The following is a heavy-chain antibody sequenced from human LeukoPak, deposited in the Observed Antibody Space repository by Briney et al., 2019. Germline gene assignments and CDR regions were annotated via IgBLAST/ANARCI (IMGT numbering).Heavy chain of an antibody. CDR1: GGSFSGYY. J-gene: IGHJ4*02. CDR3: ADSDSSSWPNFDY. D-gene: IGHD6-13*01. CDR2: INHSGST. V-gene: IGHV4-34*01. Sequence: SETLSLTCAVYGGSFSGYYWSWIRQPPGKGLEWIGEINHSGSTNYNPSLKSRVTISVDTSKNQFSLKLSSATAADTAVYYCADSDSSSWPNFDYWGQGTLVTVSS.